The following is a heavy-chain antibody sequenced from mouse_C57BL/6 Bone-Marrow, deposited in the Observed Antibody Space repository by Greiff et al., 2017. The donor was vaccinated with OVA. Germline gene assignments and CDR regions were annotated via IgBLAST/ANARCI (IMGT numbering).Heavy chain of an antibody. CDR2: SRNKANDYTT. J-gene: IGHJ1*03. V-gene: IGHV7-1*01. CDR3: ARDAPYNYGSSYGYFDV. CDR1: GFTFSDFY. D-gene: IGHD1-1*01. Sequence: EVQRVESGGGLVQSGRSLRLSCATSGFTFSDFYMEWVRQAPGKGLEWIAASRNKANDYTTEYSASVKGRFIVSRVTSQSILYLQMNDLRAEDTAIYYCARDAPYNYGSSYGYFDVWGTGTTVTVSS.